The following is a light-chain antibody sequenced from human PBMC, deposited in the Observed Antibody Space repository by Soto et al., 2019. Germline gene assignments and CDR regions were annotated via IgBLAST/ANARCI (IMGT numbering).Light chain of an antibody. CDR3: QQYGSSPWT. V-gene: IGKV3-20*01. CDR2: GAS. J-gene: IGKJ1*01. CDR1: QSVSSSY. Sequence: EIVLTQSPGTLSLSPGERATLSCRASQSVSSSYLAWYQQKPGQAPRLLIYGASSRATGIPARFSGSGSGTDFTLTISRLEPEDFAVYYCQQYGSSPWTFGQGTRVDI.